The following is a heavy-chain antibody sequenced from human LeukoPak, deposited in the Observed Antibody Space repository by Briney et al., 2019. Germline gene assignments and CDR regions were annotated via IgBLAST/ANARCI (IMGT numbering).Heavy chain of an antibody. D-gene: IGHD1-26*01. CDR2: TYSGGVT. V-gene: IGHV3-53*01. CDR1: GFTVSTKY. CDR3: AKDSRISGSYSGFDY. Sequence: GGSLRLSCAASGFTVSTKYMSWVRQSPVKGLEWVSITYSGGVTYYADSVKGRFTISRDNSKNTLYLQMNSLRAEDTAVYYCAKDSRISGSYSGFDYWGQGTLVTVSS. J-gene: IGHJ4*02.